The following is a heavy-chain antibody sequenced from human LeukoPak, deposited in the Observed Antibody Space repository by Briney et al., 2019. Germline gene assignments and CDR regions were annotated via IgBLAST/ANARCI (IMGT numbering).Heavy chain of an antibody. CDR1: GGSIISSSFW. CDR2: IYYSGST. J-gene: IGHJ4*02. D-gene: IGHD2-8*01. V-gene: IGHV4-39*07. Sequence: PSETLSLTCTVSGGSIISSSFWWGWIRQPPGKGLEWIGSIYYSGSTYYNPSLKSRVTISVDTSKNQFSLKLSSVTAADTAVYYCARGYCTNAVCSLGPTQAWGQGTLVTVSS. CDR3: ARGYCTNAVCSLGPTQA.